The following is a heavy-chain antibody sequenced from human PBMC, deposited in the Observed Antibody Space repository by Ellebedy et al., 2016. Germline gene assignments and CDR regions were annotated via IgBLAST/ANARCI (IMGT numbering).Heavy chain of an antibody. Sequence: GESLKISCAASGFTLSSYWMHWVRQAPGKGLVWVSRIKSDGSNTVYADSVKGRFTISRDNAKNTVYLQMNSLRAEDTAVYYCARDSYTSTDSFGHYYGIDLWGQGTLVTVSS. J-gene: IGHJ5*02. D-gene: IGHD3-22*01. CDR2: IKSDGSNT. V-gene: IGHV3-74*01. CDR1: GFTLSSYW. CDR3: ARDSYTSTDSFGHYYGIDL.